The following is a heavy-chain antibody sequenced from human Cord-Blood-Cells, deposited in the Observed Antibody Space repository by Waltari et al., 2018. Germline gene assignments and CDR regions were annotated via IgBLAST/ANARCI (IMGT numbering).Heavy chain of an antibody. Sequence: QVQLVASGGGVVQPGRSLRPSCAASGFNFSSYGMHRVRQAPGKGLEWVAVISYYGRNKYYADSVKGRFNISREKSKNTLYLQMNRLRAEDTALYYCAKDRSMYWGPYYFGYGGQGTLVTVSS. CDR2: ISYYGRNK. V-gene: IGHV3-30*18. J-gene: IGHJ4*02. CDR1: GFNFSSYG. D-gene: IGHD2-8*02. CDR3: AKDRSMYWGPYYFGY.